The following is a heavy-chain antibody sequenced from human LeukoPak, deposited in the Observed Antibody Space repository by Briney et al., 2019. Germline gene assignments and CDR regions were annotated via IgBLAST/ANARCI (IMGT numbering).Heavy chain of an antibody. CDR3: ARDRRGSSWSSLGY. D-gene: IGHD6-13*01. V-gene: IGHV3-30-3*01. CDR2: ISYDGSNK. CDR1: GFTFSSYA. J-gene: IGHJ4*02. Sequence: GRSLRLSCAASGFTFSSYAMHWVRQAPGKGLEWVAVISYDGSNKYYADSVKGRFTISRDNSKNTLYLQMNSLRAEDTAVYYCARDRRGSSWSSLGYWGQGTLVTVSS.